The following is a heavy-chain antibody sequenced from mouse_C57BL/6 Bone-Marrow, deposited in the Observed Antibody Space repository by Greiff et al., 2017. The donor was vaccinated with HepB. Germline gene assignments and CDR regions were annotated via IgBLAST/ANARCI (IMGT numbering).Heavy chain of an antibody. CDR3: ARQRRLRRPGWYFDV. CDR1: GFTFSDYY. J-gene: IGHJ1*03. V-gene: IGHV5-12*01. CDR2: ISNGGGST. Sequence: EVHLVESGGGLVQPGGSLKLSCAASGFTFSDYYMYWVRQTPEKRLEWVAYISNGGGSTYYPDTVKGRFTISRDNAKNTLYLQMSRLKSEDTAMYYCARQRRLRRPGWYFDVWGTGTTVTVSS. D-gene: IGHD2-4*01.